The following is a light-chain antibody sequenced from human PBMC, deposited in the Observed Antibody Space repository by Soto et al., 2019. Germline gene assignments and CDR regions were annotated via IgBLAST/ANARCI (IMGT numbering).Light chain of an antibody. J-gene: IGLJ1*01. CDR3: QSYDSSLSGLYV. Sequence: QSVLTQPPSVSGAPGQRVTISCTGISSKIGAGYDVHWYQQLPGTAPKLLIYGNSNRPSGVPDRLSGSKSGTSASLAITGLPAEDEADYYCQSYDSSLSGLYVFGTGTKLTVL. CDR2: GNS. CDR1: SSKIGAGYD. V-gene: IGLV1-40*01.